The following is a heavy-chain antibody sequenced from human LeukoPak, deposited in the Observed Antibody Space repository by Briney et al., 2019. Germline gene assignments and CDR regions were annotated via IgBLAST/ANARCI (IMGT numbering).Heavy chain of an antibody. CDR1: GFTFSSYW. V-gene: IGHV3-21*01. J-gene: IGHJ4*02. CDR2: ISSSSSYI. D-gene: IGHD6-6*01. CDR3: ARWQASSIAARGRAFDY. Sequence: GGSLRLSCAASGFTFSSYWMSWVRQAPGKGLEWVSSISSSSSYIYYADSVKGRFTISRDNAKNSLYLQMNSLRAEDTAVYYCARWQASSIAARGRAFDYWGQGTLVTVSS.